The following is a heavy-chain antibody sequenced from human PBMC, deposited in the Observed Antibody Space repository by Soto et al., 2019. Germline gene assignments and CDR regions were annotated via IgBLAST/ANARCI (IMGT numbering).Heavy chain of an antibody. CDR1: GGSISNGGYS. Sequence: PSETLSLTCAVSGGSISNGGYSWRWIRPPPGKGLEWIGYIYHSGSTYYNPSLKSRVTISVDRSKNQFSLKLSSVTAADTAVYYCAKGRSYYYYYGVDVWGQGTTVTVSS. V-gene: IGHV4-30-2*01. CDR2: IYHSGST. J-gene: IGHJ6*02. CDR3: AKGRSYYYYYGVDV.